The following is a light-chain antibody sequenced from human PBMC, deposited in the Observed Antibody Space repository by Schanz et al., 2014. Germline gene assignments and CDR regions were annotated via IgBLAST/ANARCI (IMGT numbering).Light chain of an antibody. CDR3: SSYTSSNTVV. V-gene: IGLV2-14*02. CDR2: EAN. CDR1: SSDIGAYDL. J-gene: IGLJ3*02. Sequence: QSALTQPASVSGSPGQSITISCSGTSSDIGAYDLVSWYQQYPDKVPKLMIYEANKRPSGVSNRFSGSKSGNTASLTISGLQAEDEADYYCSSYTSSNTVVFGGGTQLTVL.